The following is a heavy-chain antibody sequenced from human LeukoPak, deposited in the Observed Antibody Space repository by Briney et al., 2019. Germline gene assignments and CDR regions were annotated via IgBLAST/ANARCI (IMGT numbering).Heavy chain of an antibody. CDR1: GGSISSSSYS. D-gene: IGHD5-24*01. J-gene: IGHJ6*02. Sequence: SETLSLTCTVSGGSISSSSYSWGWIRQPPGKGLEWIGSIYYSGSTYYNPSLKSRVTISVDTSKNQFSLKLSSVTAADTAVYYCARPDLQAVGYGMDVWGQGTTVTVSS. CDR2: IYYSGST. V-gene: IGHV4-39*01. CDR3: ARPDLQAVGYGMDV.